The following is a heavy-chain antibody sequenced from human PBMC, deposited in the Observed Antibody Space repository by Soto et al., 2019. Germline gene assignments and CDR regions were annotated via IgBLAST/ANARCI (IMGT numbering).Heavy chain of an antibody. V-gene: IGHV3-9*01. CDR3: ARDPNDSSAYYHHYYYGMDV. J-gene: IGHJ6*02. D-gene: IGHD3-22*01. CDR1: GFTFDVYA. CDR2: INYNSGSV. Sequence: EVQLVESGGGWVQPGRSLRLSCAASGFTFDVYAMHWVRQAPGKGLEWVSGINYNSGSVGYADSVKGRFTISRDNAKNSLHLQMNSLRAEDTAVYYCARDPNDSSAYYHHYYYGMDVWGQGTTVTVSS.